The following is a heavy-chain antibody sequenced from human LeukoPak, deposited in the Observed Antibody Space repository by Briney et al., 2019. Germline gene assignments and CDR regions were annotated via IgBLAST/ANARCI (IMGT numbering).Heavy chain of an antibody. CDR2: IYYSGST. D-gene: IGHD3-10*01. J-gene: IGHJ4*02. CDR3: ARLYYYGSGSFLPFDY. CDR1: GGSISSSSYY. V-gene: IGHV4-39*01. Sequence: SETLSLTCTVSGGSISSSSYYWGWIRQPPGKGLEWIGSIYYSGSTYYNPSLKSRVTISVDTSKNQFSLKLSSVTAADTAVYYCARLYYYGSGSFLPFDYWGQGTLVTVSS.